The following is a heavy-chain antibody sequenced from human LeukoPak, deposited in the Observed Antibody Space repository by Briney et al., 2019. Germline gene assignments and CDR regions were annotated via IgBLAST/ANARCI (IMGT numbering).Heavy chain of an antibody. J-gene: IGHJ3*02. CDR2: INHSGST. V-gene: IGHV4-34*01. CDR1: GGSFSGYY. Sequence: SETLSLTCAVYGGSFSGYYWSWIRQPPGKGPEWIGEINHSGSTNYNPSLKSRVTISVDTSKNQFSLKLSSVTAADTAVYSCARGRGYNAFDIWGQGTMVTVSP. CDR3: ARGRGYNAFDI. D-gene: IGHD5-18*01.